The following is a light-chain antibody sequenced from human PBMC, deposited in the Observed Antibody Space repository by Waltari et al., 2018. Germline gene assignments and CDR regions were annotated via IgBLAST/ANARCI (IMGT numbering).Light chain of an antibody. CDR2: RAS. CDR3: QQYDTSPIT. J-gene: IGKJ5*01. Sequence: AGYERNPGRAPRVLIDRASSRATGIPDRFSGGGSGTDFTLTISGLEPEDFAVYYCQQYDTSPITFGQGTRLEIK. V-gene: IGKV3-20*01.